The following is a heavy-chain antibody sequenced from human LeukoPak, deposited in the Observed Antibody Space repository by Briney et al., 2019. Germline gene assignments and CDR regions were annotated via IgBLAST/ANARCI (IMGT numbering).Heavy chain of an antibody. Sequence: SETLSLTCTVSGGSISSSSYYWGWIRQPPGKGLEWIGSIYYSGSTYYNPSLKSRVTISVDTSKNQFSLKLSSVTAADTAVYYCATSGYATSPEYWGQGTLVTVSS. V-gene: IGHV4-39*01. CDR3: ATSGYATSPEY. CDR1: GGSISSSSYY. CDR2: IYYSGST. D-gene: IGHD5-12*01. J-gene: IGHJ4*02.